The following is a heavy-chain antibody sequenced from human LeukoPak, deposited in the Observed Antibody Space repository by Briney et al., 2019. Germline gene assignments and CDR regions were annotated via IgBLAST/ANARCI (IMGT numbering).Heavy chain of an antibody. CDR3: ARERGDYVSLNFDC. D-gene: IGHD2-21*02. CDR2: IITILGIA. V-gene: IGHV1-69*04. Sequence: SVKVSCKASGGTFSSYTISWVRQAPGQGLEWMGRIITILGIANYAQKFQGRVTITADKSTSTAYMELRSLRSEDTAVYYCARERGDYVSLNFDCWGQGTLVTVSS. CDR1: GGTFSSYT. J-gene: IGHJ4*02.